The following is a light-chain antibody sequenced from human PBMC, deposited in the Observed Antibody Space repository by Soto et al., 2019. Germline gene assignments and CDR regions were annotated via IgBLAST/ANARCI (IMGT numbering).Light chain of an antibody. CDR2: KAS. V-gene: IGKV1-5*03. Sequence: DIQMTQSPSTLSASVGDRVTITCRASQNINSWLAWYQQKPGKAPNLLIYKASNLESGVPSRFSVSGSGTEFTLTNSSRQPDDFATYYCLQYNDDSGTLGQATKLEIK. J-gene: IGKJ2*02. CDR1: QNINSW. CDR3: LQYNDDSGT.